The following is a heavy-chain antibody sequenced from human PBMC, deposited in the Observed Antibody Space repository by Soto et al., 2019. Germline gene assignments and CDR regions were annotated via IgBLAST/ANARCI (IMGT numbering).Heavy chain of an antibody. CDR1: GGSICSGGYS. CDR3: ARAAATQMDWFDP. V-gene: IGHV4-30-2*01. CDR2: IYHSGST. J-gene: IGHJ5*02. Sequence: QLQLQESGSGLVKPSQTLSLTCAVSGGSICSGGYSWSWIRQPPGKGLEWIGYIYHSGSTYYNPSLKSRVTISVDRSKSQFSLKLSSVTAADTAVYYCARAAATQMDWFDPWGQGTLVTVSS. D-gene: IGHD2-15*01.